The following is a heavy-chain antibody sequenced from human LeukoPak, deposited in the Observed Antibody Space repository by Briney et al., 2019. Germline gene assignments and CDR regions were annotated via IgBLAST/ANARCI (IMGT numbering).Heavy chain of an antibody. V-gene: IGHV3-21*01. CDR3: ASHSSSWYEGGY. Sequence: GGSLRLYCAASGFTFSSYSMNWVRQAPGKGLEWVSSISSSSSYIYYADSVKGRFTISRDNAKNSLYLQMNSLRAEDTAVYYCASHSSSWYEGGYWGQGTLVTVSS. CDR2: ISSSSSYI. J-gene: IGHJ4*02. CDR1: GFTFSSYS. D-gene: IGHD6-13*01.